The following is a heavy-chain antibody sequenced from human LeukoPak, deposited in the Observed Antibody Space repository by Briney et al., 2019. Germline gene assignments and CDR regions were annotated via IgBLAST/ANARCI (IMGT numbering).Heavy chain of an antibody. J-gene: IGHJ6*03. CDR2: VNDNGAAT. D-gene: IGHD3-16*01. CDR1: GFPFSNYA. Sequence: GGSLRLSCAASGFPFSNYAMSWVRQAPGKGLKWVATVNDNGAATYYADSVKGRFTISRDNSYNTVSLQMNGLRDEDTGVYYCAKGLKTGVGPYMGYHYYMDVWGKGAAVTVSS. CDR3: AKGLKTGVGPYMGYHYYMDV. V-gene: IGHV3-23*01.